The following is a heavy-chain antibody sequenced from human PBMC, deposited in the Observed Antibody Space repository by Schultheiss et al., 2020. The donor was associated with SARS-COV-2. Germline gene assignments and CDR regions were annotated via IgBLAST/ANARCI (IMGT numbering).Heavy chain of an antibody. Sequence: SETLSLTCTVSGGSVSSGYYWGWIRQPPGKGLEWIGSIYHSGSTYYNPSLKSRVTISVDTSKNQFSLKLSSVTATDTAVYYCARPSSSWRFFDYWGQGTLVTVSS. CDR1: GGSVSSGYY. CDR3: ARPSSSWRFFDY. CDR2: IYHSGST. D-gene: IGHD6-13*01. J-gene: IGHJ4*02. V-gene: IGHV4-38-2*02.